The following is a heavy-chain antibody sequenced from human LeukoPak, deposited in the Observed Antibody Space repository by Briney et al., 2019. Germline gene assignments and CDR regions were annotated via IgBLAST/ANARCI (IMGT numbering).Heavy chain of an antibody. CDR3: TREDY. Sequence: GASVKVYCKASGYTFSGFYIHWMRQAPGQGLEWMGWINSNSGATNYAQKFQGRVTMTRDTSISTVYMELSSLRSDDTAMYFCTREDYWGQGTLVTVSS. J-gene: IGHJ4*02. CDR2: INSNSGAT. V-gene: IGHV1-2*02. CDR1: GYTFSGFY.